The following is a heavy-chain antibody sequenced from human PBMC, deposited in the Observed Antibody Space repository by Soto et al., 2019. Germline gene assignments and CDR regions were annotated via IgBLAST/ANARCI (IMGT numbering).Heavy chain of an antibody. D-gene: IGHD1-26*01. CDR1: GFTFSIYG. V-gene: IGHV3-30*18. CDR3: AKGSGIDYYYGVDV. CDR2: ISYDGSNK. J-gene: IGHJ6*02. Sequence: GGSLRLSCAASGFTFSIYGMHWVRQAPGKGLEWVAVISYDGSNKYYADSVKGRFTISRDNSKNTLYLQMNSLRAEDTAVYYCAKGSGIDYYYGVDVWGQGTTVTVSS.